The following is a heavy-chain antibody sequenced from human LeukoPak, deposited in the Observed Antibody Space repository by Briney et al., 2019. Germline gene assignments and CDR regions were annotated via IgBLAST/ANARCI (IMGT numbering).Heavy chain of an antibody. J-gene: IGHJ4*02. CDR3: ASGYFDWLPYFDY. CDR1: GFTFSSYW. D-gene: IGHD3-9*01. V-gene: IGHV3-74*01. Sequence: GGSLRLSCAASGFTFSSYWMHWVRQAPGKGLVWVSRINSDGSSTSYADSVKGRFTISRDNAKNTLYLQMNSLRAEDTAVYYCASGYFDWLPYFDYWGQGTLVTVSS. CDR2: INSDGSST.